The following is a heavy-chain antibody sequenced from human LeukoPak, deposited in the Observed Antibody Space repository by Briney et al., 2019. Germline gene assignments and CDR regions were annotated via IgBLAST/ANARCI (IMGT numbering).Heavy chain of an antibody. Sequence: PSETLSLTCTVSGGSISSSSYYWGWIRQPPGKGLEWIGSIHYSGSTYYNPSLKSRVTISVDTSKNQFSLKLSSVTAADTAVYYCARHFGITGTYSWFDPWGQGTLVTVSS. CDR1: GGSISSSSYY. CDR2: IHYSGST. D-gene: IGHD1-7*01. J-gene: IGHJ5*02. CDR3: ARHFGITGTYSWFDP. V-gene: IGHV4-39*01.